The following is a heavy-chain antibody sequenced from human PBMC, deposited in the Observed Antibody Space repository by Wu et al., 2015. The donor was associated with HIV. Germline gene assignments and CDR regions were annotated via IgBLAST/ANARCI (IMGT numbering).Heavy chain of an antibody. CDR2: IIPRLETT. Sequence: HVQLVQSGTEVKKPGSSVKVSCKIYGGNDGGTFSSHPISWVRQAPGKGLEWMGGIIPRLETTNYAQIFQGRVTITADELTTSAYMELTSLRSDDTAVYYCARDMTYYYDNSGIYRLDYWGQGTLITVSS. J-gene: IGHJ4*02. V-gene: IGHV1-69*12. D-gene: IGHD3-22*01. CDR3: ARDMTYYYDNSGIYRLDY. CDR1: GGNDGGTFSSHP.